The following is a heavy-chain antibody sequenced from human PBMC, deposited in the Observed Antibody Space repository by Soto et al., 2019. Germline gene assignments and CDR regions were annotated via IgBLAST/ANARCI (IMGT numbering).Heavy chain of an antibody. D-gene: IGHD2-15*01. V-gene: IGHV5-51*01. J-gene: IGHJ6*02. CDR3: ARSGKDSKRYCSGGSCYSVPSRYYYGMDV. CDR1: GYSFTSYW. CDR2: IYPGDSGT. Sequence: PGESLKISCKGSGYSFTSYWIGWVRQMPGKGLEWMGIIYPGDSGTRYSPSFQGQVTISADKSISTAYLQWSSLKASDTAMYYCARSGKDSKRYCSGGSCYSVPSRYYYGMDVWGQGTTVTVSS.